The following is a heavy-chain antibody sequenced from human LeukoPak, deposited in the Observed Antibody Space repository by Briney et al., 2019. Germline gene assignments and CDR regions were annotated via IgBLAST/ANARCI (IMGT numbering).Heavy chain of an antibody. V-gene: IGHV3-9*01. Sequence: GNSLTHPCAASGFTFDDYAKHWPRHAPGEAVGWVSGIGWNSGSIGYADSVKGRFNISRDNAKNSLYLQMNSLRAEDTALYYCAKSYGGNSFDYWGQGTLVTVYS. CDR1: GFTFDDYA. J-gene: IGHJ4*02. CDR3: AKSYGGNSFDY. CDR2: IGWNSGSI. D-gene: IGHD4-23*01.